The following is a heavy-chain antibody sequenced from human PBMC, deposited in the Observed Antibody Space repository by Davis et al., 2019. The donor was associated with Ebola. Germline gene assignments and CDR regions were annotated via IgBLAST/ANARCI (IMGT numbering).Heavy chain of an antibody. CDR3: ARERSVAVAGTGYAFDI. D-gene: IGHD6-19*01. CDR1: GLTFDDYG. J-gene: IGHJ3*02. V-gene: IGHV3-20*01. Sequence: GESLKISCAASGLTFDDYGMSWVRQAPGKGLEWVSGINWNGGSTGYADSVKGRFTISRDNAKNSLYLRMNSLRAEDTALYHCARERSVAVAGTGYAFDIWGQGTMVTVSS. CDR2: INWNGGST.